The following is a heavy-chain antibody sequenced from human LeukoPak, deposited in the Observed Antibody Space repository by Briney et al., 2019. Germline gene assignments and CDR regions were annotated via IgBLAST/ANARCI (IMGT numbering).Heavy chain of an antibody. V-gene: IGHV3-7*01. Sequence: GSLRLSCAASGFTFSSYWMSWVRQAPGKGLEWVANIKQDGSEKYYVDSVKGRFTISRDNAKNSLYLQMNSLRAEDTAVYYCARASGIYCSGGSCYPTWFDPWGQGTLVTVSS. CDR1: GFTFSSYW. CDR2: IKQDGSEK. D-gene: IGHD2-15*01. J-gene: IGHJ5*02. CDR3: ARASGIYCSGGSCYPTWFDP.